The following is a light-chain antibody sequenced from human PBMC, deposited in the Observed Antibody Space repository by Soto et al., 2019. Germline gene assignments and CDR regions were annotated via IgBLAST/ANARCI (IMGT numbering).Light chain of an antibody. J-gene: IGKJ2*01. CDR3: QQYNSYSYT. CDR1: QSCSSW. Sequence: DIQMTQSPSTLSASVGDRVTITCLAIQSCSSWLAWYQQKPGNAPKLLIYDASSLESGIPSRFSGSGSGTEFTLTISSLQPDDFATYYCQQYNSYSYTFGQGTHLEIK. V-gene: IGKV1-5*01. CDR2: DAS.